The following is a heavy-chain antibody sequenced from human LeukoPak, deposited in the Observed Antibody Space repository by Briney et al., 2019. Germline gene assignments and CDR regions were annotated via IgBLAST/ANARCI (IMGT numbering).Heavy chain of an antibody. D-gene: IGHD1-1*01. CDR1: GYTFTDYY. Sequence: ASVTVSCKASGYTFTDYYIHWVRQAPGQGLEWMGWINPNSGGTNYAQKFQGRVTMTGDTSISTAYMKLSGLRSDDTAVYYCARDIWNLRMIYYWGQGTLVTVSS. CDR2: INPNSGGT. CDR3: ARDIWNLRMIYY. V-gene: IGHV1-2*02. J-gene: IGHJ4*02.